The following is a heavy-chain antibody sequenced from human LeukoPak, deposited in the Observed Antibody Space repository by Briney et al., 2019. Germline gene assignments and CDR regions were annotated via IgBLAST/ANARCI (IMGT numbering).Heavy chain of an antibody. CDR2: ISYSGCT. D-gene: IGHD6-13*01. CDR3: ARGFVSYISSWLHGFDI. CDR1: GGSISSYY. V-gene: IGHV4-59*01. J-gene: IGHJ3*02. Sequence: SETLSLTCTVSGGSISSYYWSWIRQPPGKGPEWIGYISYSGCTNYNPSLTSRVTISVDTSKNQFSLKLSSVTAADTAVYYCARGFVSYISSWLHGFDIWGQGTMVSVSS.